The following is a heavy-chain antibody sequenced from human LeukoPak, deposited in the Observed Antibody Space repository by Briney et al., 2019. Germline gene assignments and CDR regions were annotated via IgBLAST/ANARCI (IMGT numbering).Heavy chain of an antibody. CDR3: AREMTTDSPGLDY. Sequence: GGPLRLSCAASGFTFSSYWMSWVRQAPGKGLEWVANIKQDGSEKYYVDSVKGRFTISRDNAKNSLYLQMNSLRAEDTAVYYCAREMTTDSPGLDYWGQGTLVTVSS. CDR1: GFTFSSYW. J-gene: IGHJ4*02. CDR2: IKQDGSEK. V-gene: IGHV3-7*01. D-gene: IGHD4-11*01.